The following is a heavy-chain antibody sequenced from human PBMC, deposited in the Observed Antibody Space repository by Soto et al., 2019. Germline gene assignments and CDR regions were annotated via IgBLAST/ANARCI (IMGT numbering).Heavy chain of an antibody. J-gene: IGHJ4*02. D-gene: IGHD6-19*01. V-gene: IGHV3-33*01. CDR3: ARDCAGYSSGWYQRGGFDY. CDR1: GFTFSSYG. Sequence: QVQLVESGGGVVQPGRSLRLSCAASGFTFSSYGMHWVRQASGKGLEWVAVIWYDGSKKYYADSVKGRFTISRDNSKNTLYLQMNSLRAEDTAVCYCARDCAGYSSGWYQRGGFDYWGQGTLVTVSS. CDR2: IWYDGSKK.